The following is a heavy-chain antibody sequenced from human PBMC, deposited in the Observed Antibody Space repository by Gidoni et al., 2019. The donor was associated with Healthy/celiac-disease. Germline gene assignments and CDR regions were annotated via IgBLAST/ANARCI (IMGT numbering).Heavy chain of an antibody. CDR3: ARDWVRGDIVVVPAAPGDY. CDR2: ISYDGSNK. V-gene: IGHV3-30-3*01. CDR1: GCTFSSNA. D-gene: IGHD2-2*01. J-gene: IGHJ4*02. Sequence: QVQLVESGGGVVQPGRSLRLSWAASGCTFSSNARHWVRQAPGRGLEWVAVISYDGSNKYYADSVKGRFTISRDNSKNTLYLQMNSLRAEDTAVYYCARDWVRGDIVVVPAAPGDYWGQGTLVTVSS.